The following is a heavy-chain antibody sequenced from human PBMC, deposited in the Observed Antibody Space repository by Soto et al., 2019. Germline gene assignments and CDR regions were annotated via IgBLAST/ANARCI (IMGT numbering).Heavy chain of an antibody. V-gene: IGHV4-59*01. CDR3: GRDFNGDNTYDY. CDR1: GGSISSYY. Sequence: SETLSLTCTVSGGSISSYYWSWIRQPPGKGLEWIGYIYYSGSTNYNPSLKSRVTISVDTSKNQFSLKLSSVTAADTAVYYCGRDFNGDNTYDYWGQGTLVTASS. J-gene: IGHJ4*02. CDR2: IYYSGST. D-gene: IGHD4-17*01.